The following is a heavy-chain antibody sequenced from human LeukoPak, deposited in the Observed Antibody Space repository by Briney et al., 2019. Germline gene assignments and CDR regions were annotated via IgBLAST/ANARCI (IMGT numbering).Heavy chain of an antibody. CDR3: ARNAMGRGNHFDY. J-gene: IGHJ4*02. CDR1: RCTLISYT. V-gene: IGHV3-64*01. CDR2: INSNGGNT. Sequence: PGWALRLSCAPSRCTLISYTMHSVRPAPWKGVEYVSAINSNGGNTYYASSVKGRFTISRDNSKDTLYLQMGSLRAEDMAVYYCARNAMGRGNHFDYWGQGTLVAVSS. D-gene: IGHD3-10*01.